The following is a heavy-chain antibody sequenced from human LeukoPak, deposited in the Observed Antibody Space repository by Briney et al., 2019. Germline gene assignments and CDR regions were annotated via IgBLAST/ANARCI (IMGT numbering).Heavy chain of an antibody. V-gene: IGHV3-64*01. D-gene: IGHD1-26*01. CDR3: AREGASSGSYSY. CDR1: GFTFSKYA. CDR2: ISSNGDST. J-gene: IGHJ4*02. Sequence: GGSLRLSCAASGFTFSKYAMHWVRQAPGKGPEYASAISSNGDSTYYANSVQGRFTISRDNSKNTLYLQMGSLRVEDMGVYYCAREGASSGSYSYWGQGTLVTVSS.